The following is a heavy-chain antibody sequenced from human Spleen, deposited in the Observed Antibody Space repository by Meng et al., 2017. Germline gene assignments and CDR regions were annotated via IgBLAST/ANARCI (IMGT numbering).Heavy chain of an antibody. V-gene: IGHV1-46*02. D-gene: IGHD3-16*01. J-gene: IGHJ4*02. Sequence: QVQPVQSGAEVKKPGASVKVSCKASRYTFNSYYMHWVRQAPGQGLEWMGIINPSGGSTSYAQKFQGRVTMTRDTSTSTVYMELSSLRSEDMAVYYCARYHWGGYFDYWGQGTLVTVSS. CDR1: RYTFNSYY. CDR2: INPSGGST. CDR3: ARYHWGGYFDY.